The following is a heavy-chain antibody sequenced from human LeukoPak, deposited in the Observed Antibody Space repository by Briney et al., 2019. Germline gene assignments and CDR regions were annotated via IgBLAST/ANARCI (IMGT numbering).Heavy chain of an antibody. CDR2: IYYSGST. V-gene: IGHV4-39*07. J-gene: IGHJ3*02. D-gene: IGHD3-22*01. Sequence: SETLSLTCTVSGGSISSSSYYWGWIRQPPGKGLEWIGSIYYSGSTYYNPSLKSRVTISVDTSKNQFSLKLSSVTAADTAVYYCARIQSNRYYYDSSGYDGSDAFDIWGQGTMVTVSS. CDR3: ARIQSNRYYYDSSGYDGSDAFDI. CDR1: GGSISSSSYY.